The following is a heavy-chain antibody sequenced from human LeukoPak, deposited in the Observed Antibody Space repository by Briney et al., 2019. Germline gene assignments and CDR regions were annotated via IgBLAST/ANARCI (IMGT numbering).Heavy chain of an antibody. J-gene: IGHJ4*02. V-gene: IGHV3-23*01. CDR1: GFPFNFSTFA. CDR3: ANGDYDFWSEQFDF. Sequence: GSLRLSCAGSGFPFNFSTFAMSWVRQAPGKGLHRVSTISGSGEILHYADSVKGRFTISRDNSLNVLYLQMNSLRAEDTAVYYCANGDYDFWSEQFDFWGQGALVTVSS. D-gene: IGHD3-3*01. CDR2: ISGSGEIL.